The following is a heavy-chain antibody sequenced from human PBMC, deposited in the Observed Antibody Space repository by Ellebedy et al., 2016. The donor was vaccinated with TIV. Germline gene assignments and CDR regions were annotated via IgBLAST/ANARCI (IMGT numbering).Heavy chain of an antibody. D-gene: IGHD1-26*01. CDR2: INHSGST. V-gene: IGHV4-34*01. J-gene: IGHJ4*02. Sequence: SETLSLTCVVYGGSFSGYYWSWIRQPPGKGLEWIGEINHSGSTNYNPSLKSRVTISVDTSKNQFSLKPSSVTAADTAVYYCARHVGWELPYFDYWGQGTLVTVSS. CDR3: ARHVGWELPYFDY. CDR1: GGSFSGYY.